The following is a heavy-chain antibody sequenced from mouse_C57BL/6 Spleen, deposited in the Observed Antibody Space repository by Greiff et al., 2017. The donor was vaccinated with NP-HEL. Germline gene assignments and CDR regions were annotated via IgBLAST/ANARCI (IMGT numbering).Heavy chain of an antibody. CDR3: ARSHYYGSSFDY. J-gene: IGHJ2*01. Sequence: VQLQQSGPELVKPGASVKIPCKASGYTFTDYNMDWVKQSHGKSLEWIGDINPNNGGTFYNQKFKGKATLTVDKSSSTAYMELRSLTSEDTAVYYCARSHYYGSSFDYWGQGTTLTVSS. D-gene: IGHD1-1*01. V-gene: IGHV1-18*01. CDR2: INPNNGGT. CDR1: GYTFTDYN.